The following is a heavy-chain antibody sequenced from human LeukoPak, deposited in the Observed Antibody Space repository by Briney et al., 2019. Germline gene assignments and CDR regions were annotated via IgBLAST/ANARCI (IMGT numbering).Heavy chain of an antibody. J-gene: IGHJ6*03. Sequence: PSETLSLTCTVSGGSISSSSRYWGWIRQPPGKGLEWIGSIYYSGSTYYNPSLKSRVTISVDTSKNQFSLKLSSVTAADTAVYYCARQGGSAYGFYYYYYYMDVWGKGTTVTISS. V-gene: IGHV4-39*01. CDR3: ARQGGSAYGFYYYYYYMDV. D-gene: IGHD5-12*01. CDR2: IYYSGST. CDR1: GGSISSSSRY.